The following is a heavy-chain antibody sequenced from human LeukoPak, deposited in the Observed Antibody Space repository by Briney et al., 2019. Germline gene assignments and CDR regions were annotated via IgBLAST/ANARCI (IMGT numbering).Heavy chain of an antibody. D-gene: IGHD3-9*01. CDR2: ISSSGSTI. V-gene: IGHV3-48*03. J-gene: IGHJ4*02. Sequence: PGRSLRPSCAAAAFTFSSYEMNWVRQAPGKGLEWVSYISSSGSTIYYADSVKGRFTISRDNAKNSLYLQMNSLRAEDTVVYYCATVTGYYNFDYWGPGNLVTVSS. CDR3: ATVTGYYNFDY. CDR1: AFTFSSYE.